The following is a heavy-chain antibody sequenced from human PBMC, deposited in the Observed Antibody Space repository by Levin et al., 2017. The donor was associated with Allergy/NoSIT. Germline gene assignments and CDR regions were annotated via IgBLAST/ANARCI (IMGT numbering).Heavy chain of an antibody. Sequence: LSLTCAASGFTFSSFGMHWVRQAPGKGLEWVAVIWYDGSNEYYADSVKGRFTISRDNSKNTLYLQMNSLRGEDTGVYYCARDWRPYTSSWIIGPDSDYWGQGTLVTVSS. J-gene: IGHJ4*02. V-gene: IGHV3-33*01. CDR1: GFTFSSFG. CDR3: ARDWRPYTSSWIIGPDSDY. CDR2: IWYDGSNE. D-gene: IGHD6-13*01.